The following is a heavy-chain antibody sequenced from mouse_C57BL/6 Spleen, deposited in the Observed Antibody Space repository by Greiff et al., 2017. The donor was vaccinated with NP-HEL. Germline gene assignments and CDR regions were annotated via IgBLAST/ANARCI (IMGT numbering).Heavy chain of an antibody. CDR3: ARSGGYD. J-gene: IGHJ3*01. CDR1: GYTFTDYY. D-gene: IGHD2-2*01. V-gene: IGHV1-26*01. Sequence: EVQLQQSGPELVKPGASVKISCKASGYTFTDYYMNWVKQSHGKSLEWIGDINPNNGGTSYNQKFKGKATLTVDKSSSTAYMELRSLTSEDSAVYYCARSGGYDWGQGTLVTVSA. CDR2: INPNNGGT.